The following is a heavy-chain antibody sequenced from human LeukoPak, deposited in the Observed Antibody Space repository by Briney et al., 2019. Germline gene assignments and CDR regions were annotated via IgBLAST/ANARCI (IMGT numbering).Heavy chain of an antibody. CDR2: ISSSSSYI. CDR1: GFTFSSYS. CDR3: ARDSSTIAAAGTGGY. J-gene: IGHJ4*02. V-gene: IGHV3-21*01. Sequence: GGSLRLSCAASGFTFSSYSMSWVRQAPGKGLEWVSSISSSSSYIYYADSVKGRFTISRDNAKNSLYLQMNSLRAEDTAVYYCARDSSTIAAAGTGGYWGQGTLVTVSS. D-gene: IGHD6-13*01.